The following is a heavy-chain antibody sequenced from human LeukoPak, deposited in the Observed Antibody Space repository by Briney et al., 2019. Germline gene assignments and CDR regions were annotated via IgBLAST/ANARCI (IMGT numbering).Heavy chain of an antibody. J-gene: IGHJ4*02. D-gene: IGHD3-22*01. CDR2: IQYDGSNK. CDR1: GFTFSIYG. V-gene: IGHV3-30*02. Sequence: GGSLRLSCAASGFTFSIYGIHWVRQGPGKGLEWVAFIQYDGSNKYYADSVKGRFTISRDNSKNTLYLQMNSLRPEDTAVYYCAKDAPQSYDTSGYYPDYWGQGTLVTVSS. CDR3: AKDAPQSYDTSGYYPDY.